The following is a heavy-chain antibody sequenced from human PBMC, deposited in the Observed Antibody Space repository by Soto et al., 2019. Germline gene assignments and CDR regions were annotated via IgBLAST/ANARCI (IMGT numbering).Heavy chain of an antibody. CDR2: IYYSGST. V-gene: IGHV4-39*02. CDR3: AKDYTEQQLVPWRDYYYYGMDV. J-gene: IGHJ6*02. D-gene: IGHD6-13*01. Sequence: SETLSLTCTVSGGSISSSSYYWGWIRQPPGKGLEWIGSIYYSGSTYYNPSLKSRVTISVDTSKNQFSLKLSSVTAADTAVYYCAKDYTEQQLVPWRDYYYYGMDVWGQGTTVTVSS. CDR1: GGSISSSSYY.